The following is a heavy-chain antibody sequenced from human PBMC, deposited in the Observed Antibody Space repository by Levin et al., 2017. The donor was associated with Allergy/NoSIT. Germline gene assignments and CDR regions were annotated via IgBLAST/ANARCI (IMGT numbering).Heavy chain of an antibody. Sequence: PSETLSLTCTVSGGSISSYYWSWIRQPAGKGLEWIGRIYTSGSTNYNPSLKSRVTMSVDTSKNQFSLKLSSVTAADTAVYYCARDCPRCIAAAGTDAFDIWGQGTMVTVSS. V-gene: IGHV4-4*07. CDR2: IYTSGST. CDR3: ARDCPRCIAAAGTDAFDI. D-gene: IGHD6-13*01. J-gene: IGHJ3*02. CDR1: GGSISSYY.